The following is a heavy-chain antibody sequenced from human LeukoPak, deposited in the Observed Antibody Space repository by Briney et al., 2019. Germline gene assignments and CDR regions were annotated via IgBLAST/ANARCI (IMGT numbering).Heavy chain of an antibody. CDR3: AKDPMVRGDPFYFDY. V-gene: IGHV3-48*01. CDR1: GFTFSSYS. Sequence: GGSLRLSCAASGFTFSSYSMNWVRQAPGKGLEWVSYISSSSSTIYYADSVKGRFTISRDNSKNTLYLQMNSLRTEDTAVYYCAKDPMVRGDPFYFDYWGQGTLVTVSS. D-gene: IGHD3-10*01. CDR2: ISSSSSTI. J-gene: IGHJ4*02.